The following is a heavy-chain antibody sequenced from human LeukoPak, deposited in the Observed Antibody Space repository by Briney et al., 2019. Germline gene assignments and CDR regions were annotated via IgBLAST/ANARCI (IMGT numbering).Heavy chain of an antibody. J-gene: IGHJ4*02. CDR1: GYTFTSYY. D-gene: IGHD3-22*01. V-gene: IGHV1-46*01. CDR3: AREANYGSSGYRVIFDY. CDR2: INPSGGST. Sequence: ASVKVSCKASGYTFTSYYMHWVRQAPGQGLEWMGIINPSGGSTSYAQKFQGRVTMTRDTSTSTVYMELSSLRSEDTAVYYCAREANYGSSGYRVIFDYWGQGTLVTVSS.